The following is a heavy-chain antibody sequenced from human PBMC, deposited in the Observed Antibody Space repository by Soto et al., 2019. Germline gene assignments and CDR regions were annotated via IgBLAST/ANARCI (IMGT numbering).Heavy chain of an antibody. J-gene: IGHJ4*02. CDR2: ISYGGYT. Sequence: LXLTCTVSGGPVSNSSFYWGWVRQPPGKGLEWIGSISYGGYTYYIPSLKSRVTMSVDTSTNQLSVNLNSVTAADTALYFCARHRRETGTFAQPLDYWGQGALVTVSS. CDR1: GGPVSNSSFY. CDR3: ARHRRETGTFAQPLDY. D-gene: IGHD1-1*01. V-gene: IGHV4-39*01.